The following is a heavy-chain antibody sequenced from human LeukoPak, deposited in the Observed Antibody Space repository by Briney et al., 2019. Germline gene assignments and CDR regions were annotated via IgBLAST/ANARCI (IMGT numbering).Heavy chain of an antibody. V-gene: IGHV4-39*07. D-gene: IGHD6-19*01. CDR3: ARGQRGQWLQTNDY. CDR2: IYYSGST. J-gene: IGHJ4*02. Sequence: TSETLSLTCTVSGGSISSSSYYWGWIRQPPGKGLEWIGSIYYSGSTYYNPSLKSRVTISVDTSKNQFSLKLSSVTAADTAVYYCARGQRGQWLQTNDYWGQGTLVTVSS. CDR1: GGSISSSSYY.